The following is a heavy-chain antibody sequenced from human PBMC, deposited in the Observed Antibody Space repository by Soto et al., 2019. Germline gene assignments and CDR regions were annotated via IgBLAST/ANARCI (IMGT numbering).Heavy chain of an antibody. CDR3: ARGPAVTLPWDFIDS. J-gene: IGHJ4*02. CDR1: GGSFSGYY. CDR2: INHSGNT. V-gene: IGHV4-34*01. Sequence: QEQLQQWGAGLLKPSETLSLTCVVYGGSFSGYYWSWIRQPPGKGLEWIGEINHSGNTNYNPSLKSRVTISIDTSKNQFSLKLNSVTAAETAVYYCARGPAVTLPWDFIDSWGQGTLVAVSS. D-gene: IGHD4-17*01.